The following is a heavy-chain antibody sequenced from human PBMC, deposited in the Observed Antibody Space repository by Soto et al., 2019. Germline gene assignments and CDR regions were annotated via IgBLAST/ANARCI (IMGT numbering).Heavy chain of an antibody. Sequence: QITLKESGPTLVKPTQTLTLTCTFSGFSLSTSGVGVGWIRQPPGKALEWLALIYWDDDKRYSPSLKSRLTITKDTTQNQVVLTMTNMDPVDTATYYGAPRRGRYCSGGSCYSDYWGQGTLVTVSS. CDR3: APRRGRYCSGGSCYSDY. D-gene: IGHD2-15*01. J-gene: IGHJ4*02. CDR1: GFSLSTSGVG. CDR2: IYWDDDK. V-gene: IGHV2-5*02.